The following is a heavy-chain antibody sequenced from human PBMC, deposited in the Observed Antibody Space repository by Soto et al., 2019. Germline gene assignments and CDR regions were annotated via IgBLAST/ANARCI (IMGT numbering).Heavy chain of an antibody. J-gene: IGHJ6*03. Sequence: SETLSLTCTVSGGSISSSSYYWGWIRQPPGKGLEWIGSIYYSGSTYYNPSLKSRVTISVDTSKNQFSLLLTSVTPEDTAVYYCAGTTSHQWYYMDVWGKGTTVTVSS. CDR1: GGSISSSSYY. V-gene: IGHV4-39*01. CDR2: IYYSGST. D-gene: IGHD1-7*01. CDR3: AGTTSHQWYYMDV.